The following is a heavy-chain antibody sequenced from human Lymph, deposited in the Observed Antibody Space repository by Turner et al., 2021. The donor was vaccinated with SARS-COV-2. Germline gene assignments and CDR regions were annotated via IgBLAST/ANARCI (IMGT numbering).Heavy chain of an antibody. J-gene: IGHJ4*02. D-gene: IGHD1-26*01. CDR1: GFTFDDYA. CDR2: ISWSGGSI. V-gene: IGHV3-9*01. CDR3: AKDLAGTYYSSLDY. Sequence: EVQLVESGGGLVQPGRSLSLPCAASGFTFDDYAMHWVRQAPGKGLEWVSGISWSGGSIAYADSVKGRFTISRDNPKNSLYLQMNSLRAEDTAFYYCAKDLAGTYYSSLDYWGQGTLVTVSS.